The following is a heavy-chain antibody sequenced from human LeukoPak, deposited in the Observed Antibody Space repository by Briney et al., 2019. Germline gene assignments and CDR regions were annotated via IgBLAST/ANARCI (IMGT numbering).Heavy chain of an antibody. D-gene: IGHD3-16*02. V-gene: IGHV4-34*01. CDR2: INHSGST. Sequence: SETLSLTCAVYGGSFRGYYWSWLRQPPGKGLEWIGEINHSGSTNYNPSLKSRVTISVDTSKNQFSLKLSSVTAADTAVYHCARGPVGVWGSYRPHYYYYMDVWGKGTTVTVSS. CDR3: ARGPVGVWGSYRPHYYYYMDV. J-gene: IGHJ6*03. CDR1: GGSFRGYY.